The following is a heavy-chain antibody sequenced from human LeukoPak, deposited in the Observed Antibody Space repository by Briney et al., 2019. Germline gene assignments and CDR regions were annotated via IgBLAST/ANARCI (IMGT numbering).Heavy chain of an antibody. Sequence: SETLSLTCTVSGGSISSYYWSWIRQPPGKGLEWIGYIYYSGSTNYNPSLKSRVTISVDTSKNQFSLKLTSVTAADTAVYYCARDPPAYDAFDIWGQGTMVTVSS. D-gene: IGHD2-2*01. CDR2: IYYSGST. CDR3: ARDPPAYDAFDI. V-gene: IGHV4-59*12. CDR1: GGSISSYY. J-gene: IGHJ3*02.